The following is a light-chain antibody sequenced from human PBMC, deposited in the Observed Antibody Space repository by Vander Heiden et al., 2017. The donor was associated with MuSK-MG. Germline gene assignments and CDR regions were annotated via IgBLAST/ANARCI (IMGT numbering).Light chain of an antibody. CDR2: AAS. CDR3: QQSDSTPLT. Sequence: DIQMTQSPSSLSASVGDRVTITCRASQSISTYLDWYQQKPGKATELLIYAASSLQSGVPSRFSGSGSGTDFTLTISRLQPEDFATYCCQQSDSTPLTFGGGTKVEIK. V-gene: IGKV1-39*01. CDR1: QSISTY. J-gene: IGKJ4*01.